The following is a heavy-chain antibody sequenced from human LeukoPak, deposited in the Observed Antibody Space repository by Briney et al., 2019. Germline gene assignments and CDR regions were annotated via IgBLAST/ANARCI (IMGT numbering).Heavy chain of an antibody. Sequence: GGFLRLSCAASGFTFSSYGMHWVRQAPGKGLEWVAFIRYDGSNKYYADSVKGRFTISRDNSKNTLYLQMNSLRAEDTAVYYCAKDTSSNYYYYMDVWGKGTTVTVSS. CDR3: AKDTSSNYYYYMDV. J-gene: IGHJ6*03. D-gene: IGHD6-13*01. V-gene: IGHV3-30*02. CDR1: GFTFSSYG. CDR2: IRYDGSNK.